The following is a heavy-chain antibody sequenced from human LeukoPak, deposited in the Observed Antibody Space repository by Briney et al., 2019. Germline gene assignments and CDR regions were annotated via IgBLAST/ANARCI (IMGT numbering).Heavy chain of an antibody. CDR3: AKGCSAGNDAFDI. CDR2: ISGSGDGT. CDR1: GFTFSSYG. D-gene: IGHD1-1*01. J-gene: IGHJ3*02. Sequence: PGGSLRLSCAASGFTFSSYGMSWVRQAPGKGLEWVSAISGSGDGTYYADSVKGRFTISRDNSKNTLYLQMNSLRAEDTAVYYCAKGCSAGNDAFDIWGQGTMVTVSS. V-gene: IGHV3-23*01.